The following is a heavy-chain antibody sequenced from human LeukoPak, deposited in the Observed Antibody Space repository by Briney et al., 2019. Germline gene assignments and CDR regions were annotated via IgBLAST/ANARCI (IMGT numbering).Heavy chain of an antibody. Sequence: GASVKVSCKASGYTFTSYYMRWVRQAPGQGLEWMGIINPSGGSTSYAQKFQGRVTMTRDTSTSTVYMELSSLRSEDTAVYYCARVGSGSYYDYGMDVWGQGTTVTVSS. J-gene: IGHJ6*02. D-gene: IGHD1-26*01. CDR3: ARVGSGSYYDYGMDV. CDR2: INPSGGST. CDR1: GYTFTSYY. V-gene: IGHV1-46*01.